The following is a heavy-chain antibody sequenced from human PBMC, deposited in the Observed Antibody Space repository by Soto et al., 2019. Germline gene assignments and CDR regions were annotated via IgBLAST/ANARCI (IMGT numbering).Heavy chain of an antibody. J-gene: IGHJ4*02. CDR3: ARQAARNYIDS. CDR1: GFTFSSYA. CDR2: ISGSGGST. D-gene: IGHD6-6*01. Sequence: GGSLRLSCAASGFTFSSYAMSWVRQAPGKGLEWVSAISGSGGSTYYADSVKGRFTISRDNSKNTLYLQMDSLRADDTAVYYCARQAARNYIDSWGQGNSVTVSS. V-gene: IGHV3-23*01.